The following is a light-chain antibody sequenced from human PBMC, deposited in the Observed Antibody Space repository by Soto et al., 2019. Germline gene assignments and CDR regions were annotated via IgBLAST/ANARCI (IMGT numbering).Light chain of an antibody. CDR3: SSHTSSSTLV. J-gene: IGLJ7*01. V-gene: IGLV2-14*03. CDR1: SSDIGAYNF. CDR2: DVS. Sequence: QSALTQPASVSGSPGQSITIPCTGTSSDIGAYNFVSWYQHHPGKTPKLMIYDVSNRPSGVSNRFSGSKSGNTASLTISGLQADDEADYYCSSHTSSSTLVFGGGTQLTVL.